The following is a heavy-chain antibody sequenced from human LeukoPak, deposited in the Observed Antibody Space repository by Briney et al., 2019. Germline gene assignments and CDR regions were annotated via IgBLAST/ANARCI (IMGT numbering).Heavy chain of an antibody. CDR1: GFTFNMYS. V-gene: IGHV3-48*04. D-gene: IGHD3-10*01. J-gene: IGHJ4*02. Sequence: GGSLRLSCEASGFTFNMYSMNWVRQAPGKGLEWVSYISSLSSTIWYADSVKGRFTIPRDNAKNSLYLQIHSLRAEDTAMYYCARDSVSRGGEYYFDYWGPGTLITVSS. CDR3: ARDSVSRGGEYYFDY. CDR2: ISSLSSTI.